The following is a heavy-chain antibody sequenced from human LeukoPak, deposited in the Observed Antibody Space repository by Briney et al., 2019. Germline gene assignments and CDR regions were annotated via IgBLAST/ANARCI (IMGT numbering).Heavy chain of an antibody. J-gene: IGHJ4*02. Sequence: AASVKVSCKASGYTFTGYYIHWVRQAPGQGLEWMGWINPNSGGTNYAQKFQGRVTMTRDTSISTAYMELSRLRSDDTAVYYCARGPRYYYDSSGYYPFDYWGQGTLVTVSS. CDR1: GYTFTGYY. CDR3: ARGPRYYYDSSGYYPFDY. V-gene: IGHV1-2*02. D-gene: IGHD3-22*01. CDR2: INPNSGGT.